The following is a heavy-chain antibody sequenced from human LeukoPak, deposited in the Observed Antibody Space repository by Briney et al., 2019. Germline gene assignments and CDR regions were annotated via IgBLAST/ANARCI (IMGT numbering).Heavy chain of an antibody. CDR3: ARGGITGTRWFDP. D-gene: IGHD1-7*01. V-gene: IGHV4-34*01. Sequence: PSETLSLTCAVYGGSFSGYYWSWIRQPPGKGLEWTGEINHSGSTNYNPSLKSRVTISVDTSKNQFSLKLSSVTAADTAVYYCARGGITGTRWFDPWGQGTLVTVSS. J-gene: IGHJ5*02. CDR1: GGSFSGYY. CDR2: INHSGST.